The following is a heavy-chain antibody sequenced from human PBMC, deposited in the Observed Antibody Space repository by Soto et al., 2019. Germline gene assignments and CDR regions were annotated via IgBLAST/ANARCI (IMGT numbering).Heavy chain of an antibody. V-gene: IGHV3-21*01. J-gene: IGHJ4*02. CDR2: ISSSSTYI. Sequence: EMQLVESGGGLVKPGGSLRLSCAASGFTFSSYSMNWVRQAPGKGLEWVSSISSSSTYIYYADSVKGRFTISRDNAKNSLSLQMNSLRADDTAVYYCATGERNWDYYFDYWGQGTLVTVSS. D-gene: IGHD1-7*01. CDR3: ATGERNWDYYFDY. CDR1: GFTFSSYS.